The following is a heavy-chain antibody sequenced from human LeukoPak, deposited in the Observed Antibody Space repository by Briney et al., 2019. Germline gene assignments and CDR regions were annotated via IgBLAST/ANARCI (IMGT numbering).Heavy chain of an antibody. J-gene: IGHJ4*02. CDR3: ARGAYYDSSGYHYYFDY. V-gene: IGHV1-2*04. CDR2: INPNSGGT. Sequence: AVKVSCQCSGYTFTGYYMHWVRQAPAQGLEWVGWINPNSGGTNYAQKFQGWVTMARDTYISTDYMELSRLRSDDTAVYCCARGAYYDSSGYHYYFDYWGQGTLVTVSS. CDR1: GYTFTGYY. D-gene: IGHD3-22*01.